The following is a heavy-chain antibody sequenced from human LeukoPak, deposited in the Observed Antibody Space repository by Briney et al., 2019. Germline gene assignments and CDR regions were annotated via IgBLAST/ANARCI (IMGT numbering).Heavy chain of an antibody. Sequence: GGSLRLSCAASGFTVSSNYMSWVRQAPGKGLEWVSVIYSGGSTYYADSVKGRFTISRDNSKNTLYLQMNSLRAEDTAVYYCARGPHCSGGSCYSKSWYFDYWGQGTLVTVSS. CDR3: ARGPHCSGGSCYSKSWYFDY. D-gene: IGHD2-15*01. CDR2: IYSGGST. CDR1: GFTVSSNY. J-gene: IGHJ4*02. V-gene: IGHV3-66*01.